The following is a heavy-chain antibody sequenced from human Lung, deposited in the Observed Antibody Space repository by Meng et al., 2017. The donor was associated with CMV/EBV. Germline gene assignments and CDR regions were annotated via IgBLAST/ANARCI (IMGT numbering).Heavy chain of an antibody. Sequence: QVRLRESGPALVKPSETLSLPCPVSGDSITNHNWWAWVRQPPGKGLEWIGEIPHRGSSAYNPSLKSRVSMSIDKSKNQFSLKLTSVTAADTAVYHCLRRSGGSVWGQGTLVTVSS. CDR1: GDSITNHNW. J-gene: IGHJ1*01. V-gene: IGHV4-4*02. D-gene: IGHD3-10*01. CDR3: LRRSGGSV. CDR2: IPHRGSS.